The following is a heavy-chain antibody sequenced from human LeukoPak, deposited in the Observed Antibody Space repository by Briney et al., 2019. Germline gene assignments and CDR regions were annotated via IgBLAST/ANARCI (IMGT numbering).Heavy chain of an antibody. J-gene: IGHJ4*02. CDR2: INHSGST. V-gene: IGHV4-34*01. Sequence: PSETLSLTCAVYGGSFSGYYWSWIRQPPGKGLEWIGEINHSGSTNYNPSLKSRVTISVDTSKNQFPLKLSSVTAADTAVYYCATSGYSYGYGPYYFDYWGQGTLVTVSS. CDR3: ATSGYSYGYGPYYFDY. CDR1: GGSFSGYY. D-gene: IGHD5-18*01.